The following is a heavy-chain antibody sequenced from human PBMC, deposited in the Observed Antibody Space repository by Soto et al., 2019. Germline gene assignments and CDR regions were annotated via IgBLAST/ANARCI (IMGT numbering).Heavy chain of an antibody. CDR1: GGSFSGYY. Sequence: PSETLSLTCAVYGGSFSGYYWSWIRQPPGKGLEWIGEINHSGSTNYNPSLKSRVTISVDTSKNQFSLKLSSVTAADTAVYYCARKYYYYYYMDVWGKGTTVTVSS. J-gene: IGHJ6*03. CDR2: INHSGST. CDR3: ARKYYYYYYMDV. V-gene: IGHV4-34*01.